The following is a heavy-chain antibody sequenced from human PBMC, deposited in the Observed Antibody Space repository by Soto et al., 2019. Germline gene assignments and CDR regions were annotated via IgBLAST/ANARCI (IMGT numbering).Heavy chain of an antibody. V-gene: IGHV3-15*01. CDR1: GFTFSNAW. D-gene: IGHD3-10*01. Sequence: EVQLVESGGGLVKPGGSLRLSCAASGFTFSNAWMSWVRQAPGKGLEWVGRSKSKTDGGTTDYAAPVKGRFTISRDDSKNTLYLQMNSLKTEDTAVYYCTTRDYYGSGTVYGMDVWGQGTTVTVSS. CDR3: TTRDYYGSGTVYGMDV. J-gene: IGHJ6*02. CDR2: SKSKTDGGTT.